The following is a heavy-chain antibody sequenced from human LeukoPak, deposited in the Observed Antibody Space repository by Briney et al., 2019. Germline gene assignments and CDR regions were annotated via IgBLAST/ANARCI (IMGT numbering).Heavy chain of an antibody. CDR3: ARRTD. CDR2: IYHSGST. D-gene: IGHD4-17*01. J-gene: IGHJ4*02. CDR1: GHSMSSGYY. Sequence: PSETLSLTCAVSGHSMSSGYYWGWIRPPPGKGLEWIGSIYHSGSTYYNPSLKSRVTISVDTSKNQFSLKLSSVTAADTAVYYCARRTDWGQGTLVTVSS. V-gene: IGHV4-38-2*01.